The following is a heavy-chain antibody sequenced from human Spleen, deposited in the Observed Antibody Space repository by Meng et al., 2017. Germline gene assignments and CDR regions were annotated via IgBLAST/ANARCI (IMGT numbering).Heavy chain of an antibody. CDR2: INPGNGNT. D-gene: IGHD2-15*01. V-gene: IGHV1-3*01. Sequence: ASVKVSCKASGYTFTKYAIHWVRQAPGQRLEWMGWINPGNGNTKYSQKFQGRATITRDTSASTAYMELSSLRSEDTAVYYCAMPSSSANGHCSGGSCYSPYYYYYYGMDVWGQGTTVTVSS. CDR1: GYTFTKYA. J-gene: IGHJ6*02. CDR3: AMPSSSANGHCSGGSCYSPYYYYYYGMDV.